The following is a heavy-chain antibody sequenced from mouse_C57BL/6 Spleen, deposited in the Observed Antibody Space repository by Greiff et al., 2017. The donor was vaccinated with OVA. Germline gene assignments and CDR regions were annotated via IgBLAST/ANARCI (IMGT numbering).Heavy chain of an antibody. CDR1: GYTFTSYW. J-gene: IGHJ2*01. V-gene: IGHV1-69*01. CDR2: IDPSDSYT. D-gene: IGHD1-1*01. CDR3: ARVYSSTGDYFDY. Sequence: QVQLQQPGAELVMPGASVKLSCKASGYTFTSYWMHWVKQRPGQGLEWIGEIDPSDSYTNYNQKFKGKSTLTVDKSSSTAYLQLSSLTSEDSAVYDCARVYSSTGDYFDYWGQGTTLTVSS.